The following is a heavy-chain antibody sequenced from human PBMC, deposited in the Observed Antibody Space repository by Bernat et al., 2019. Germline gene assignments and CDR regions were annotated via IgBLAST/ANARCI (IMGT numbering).Heavy chain of an antibody. Sequence: QVQLVESGGGVVQPGRSLRLSCAASGFTFSSYGMHWVRQAPGKGLEWVAVIWYDGSNKYYADSVKGRFTISRDNSKNTLYLQMNSLRAEETAVYYCARGGELGILDGWGQGTLVTVSS. J-gene: IGHJ4*02. D-gene: IGHD3/OR15-3a*01. CDR2: IWYDGSNK. V-gene: IGHV3-33*01. CDR3: ARGGELGILDG. CDR1: GFTFSSYG.